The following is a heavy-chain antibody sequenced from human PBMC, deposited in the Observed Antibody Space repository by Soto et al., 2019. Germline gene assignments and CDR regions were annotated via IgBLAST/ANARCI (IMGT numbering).Heavy chain of an antibody. D-gene: IGHD2-15*01. CDR1: GYSFTSYW. CDR2: IYPGDSDT. CDR3: ARLSLVVVAATNYFDY. J-gene: IGHJ4*02. Sequence: GESLKISCKGSGYSFTSYWIGWVRQMPGKGLEWMGIIYPGDSDTRYSPSFQGQVTISADKSISTAYLQWSSLKASDTAMYYCARLSLVVVAATNYFDYWGQGTLVTVSS. V-gene: IGHV5-51*01.